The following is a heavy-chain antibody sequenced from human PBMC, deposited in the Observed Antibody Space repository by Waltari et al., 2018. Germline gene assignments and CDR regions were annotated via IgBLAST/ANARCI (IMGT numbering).Heavy chain of an antibody. CDR1: GGSIRSGSYY. D-gene: IGHD5-18*01. CDR3: ARHGGESYGYLWVDP. CDR2: FHHGGNT. Sequence: QLQLQESGPGLVKPSETLSLTCTVPGGSIRSGSYYWGWIRQPPEKGLEWIGSFHHGGNTFYNPSLKSRVTISVDRSSNQFSLKLYSLTAADTAVYYCARHGGESYGYLWVDPWGQGTLVTVSS. J-gene: IGHJ5*02. V-gene: IGHV4-39*01.